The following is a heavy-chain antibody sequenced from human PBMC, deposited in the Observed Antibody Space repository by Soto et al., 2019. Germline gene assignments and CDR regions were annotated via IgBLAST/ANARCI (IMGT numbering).Heavy chain of an antibody. J-gene: IGHJ4*02. V-gene: IGHV3-23*01. CDR2: ISGSGGST. Sequence: PGGSLSLSCAASGFTFSSYAMSWFRQAPGKGLEWVSAISGSGGSTYYADSVKGRFTISRDNSKNTLYLQMNSLRAEDTAVYYCAKDPREEMATIFFDYWGQGTLVTVSS. CDR3: AKDPREEMATIFFDY. D-gene: IGHD5-12*01. CDR1: GFTFSSYA.